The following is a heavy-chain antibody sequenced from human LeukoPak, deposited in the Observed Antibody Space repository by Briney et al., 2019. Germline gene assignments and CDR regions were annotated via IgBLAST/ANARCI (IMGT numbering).Heavy chain of an antibody. Sequence: GGSLRLSCAASGFTLSSYEMHWVRHAPGKGLVWVSRINSDGSRTGYADSVKGRFTISRDNAKSTLYLQMNSLRAEDTAIYYCARELPREVTLDYWGQGTLVTVSS. CDR3: ARELPREVTLDY. CDR2: INSDGSRT. CDR1: GFTLSSYE. D-gene: IGHD2-21*02. J-gene: IGHJ4*02. V-gene: IGHV3-74*01.